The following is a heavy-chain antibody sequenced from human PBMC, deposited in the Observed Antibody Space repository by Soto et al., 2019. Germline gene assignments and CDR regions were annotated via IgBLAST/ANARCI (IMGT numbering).Heavy chain of an antibody. Sequence: EVQLVASGGGLVKPGGSLRLSCAASGFTFSSYSMNWVRQAPGKGLEWVSSISSSSSYIYYADSVKGRFTISRDNAKNSLYLKMNSRRAEATAVYYWASVLAFSGSDYPEFDYWGQGTLVTVSS. J-gene: IGHJ4*02. CDR3: ASVLAFSGSDYPEFDY. CDR1: GFTFSSYS. CDR2: ISSSSSYI. D-gene: IGHD1-26*01. V-gene: IGHV3-21*01.